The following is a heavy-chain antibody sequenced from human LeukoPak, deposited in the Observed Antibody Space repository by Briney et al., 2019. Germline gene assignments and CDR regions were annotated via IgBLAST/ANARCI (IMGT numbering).Heavy chain of an antibody. Sequence: GASVKVSCKASGYTFTSYDINWVRRATGQGLEWMGWMNPNSGNTGYAQKFQGRVTMTRNTSISTAYTELSSLRSEDTAVYYCARPPGLIGQEYLQHWGQGTLVTVSS. CDR3: ARPPGLIGQEYLQH. CDR1: GYTFTSYD. J-gene: IGHJ1*01. V-gene: IGHV1-8*01. CDR2: MNPNSGNT.